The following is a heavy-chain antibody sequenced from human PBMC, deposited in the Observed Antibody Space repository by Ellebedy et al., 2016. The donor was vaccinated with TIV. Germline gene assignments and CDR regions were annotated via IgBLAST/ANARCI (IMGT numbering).Heavy chain of an antibody. CDR1: GYTFTTYD. Sequence: ASVKVSCXASGYTFTTYDISWMRQAPGQGLEWMGWISTFSGNTNYAQKFQGRVTMTTDTSTTTSYMEMRNLISDDTAVYYCARVMTGNSPYYWGQGTLVTVSS. CDR2: ISTFSGNT. V-gene: IGHV1-18*01. J-gene: IGHJ4*02. CDR3: ARVMTGNSPYY. D-gene: IGHD4-23*01.